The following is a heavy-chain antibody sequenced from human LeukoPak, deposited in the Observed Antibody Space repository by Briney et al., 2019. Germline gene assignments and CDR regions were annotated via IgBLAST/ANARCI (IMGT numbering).Heavy chain of an antibody. Sequence: SETLSLTCAVYGGSFSGYYWSWIRQPPGKGLEWIGEINHSGSTNYSPSLKSRVTISVDTSKNQFSLKLSSVTAADTAVYYCARGPLVQSSPEFDPWGQGTLVTVSS. CDR2: INHSGST. CDR1: GGSFSGYY. CDR3: ARGPLVQSSPEFDP. J-gene: IGHJ5*02. D-gene: IGHD6-13*01. V-gene: IGHV4-34*01.